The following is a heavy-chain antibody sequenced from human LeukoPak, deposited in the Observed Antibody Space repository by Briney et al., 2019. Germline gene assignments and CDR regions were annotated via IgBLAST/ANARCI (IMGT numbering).Heavy chain of an antibody. CDR3: ARDGQNLAPYGMDV. V-gene: IGHV3-74*01. J-gene: IGHJ6*02. CDR1: GFTFTTYW. D-gene: IGHD1-14*01. Sequence: GGSLRLSCAASGFTFTTYWMHWVRQAPGKGLVWVSHINSDGSITSYADSVKGRFTISRDNAKNTLYLQMNSLRAEDTAVYYCARDGQNLAPYGMDVWGQGTTVTVSS. CDR2: INSDGSIT.